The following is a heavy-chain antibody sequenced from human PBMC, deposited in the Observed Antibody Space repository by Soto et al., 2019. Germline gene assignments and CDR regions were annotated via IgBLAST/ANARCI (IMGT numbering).Heavy chain of an antibody. D-gene: IGHD6-13*01. CDR1: GFSLSTSGVG. CDR2: IYWNDDK. J-gene: IGHJ6*02. Sequence: SGPTLVNPTQTLTLTCTFSGFSLSTSGVGVGWIRQPPGKALEWLALIYWNDDKRYSPSLKSRLTITKDTSKNQVVLTMTNMDPVDTATYYCAHRRGKAAAGISPDCYYYGMDVWSQGTTVTVSS. CDR3: AHRRGKAAAGISPDCYYYGMDV. V-gene: IGHV2-5*01.